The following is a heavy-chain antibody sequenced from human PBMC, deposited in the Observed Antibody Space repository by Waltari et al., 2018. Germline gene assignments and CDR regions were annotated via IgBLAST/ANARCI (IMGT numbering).Heavy chain of an antibody. V-gene: IGHV3-30*02. CDR3: AKGYSSGWYDADY. J-gene: IGHJ4*02. D-gene: IGHD6-19*01. CDR2: IRNNGDNK. Sequence: QVQLVESGGGVVQPGGSLRLSCAASGFTFSIYGMYWVRQAPGKGLEWVSFIRNNGDNKYYSDVVKGRFTISRDNSKNTLYLQMNSLGVEDTALYYCAKGYSSGWYDADYWGQGTLVTVSS. CDR1: GFTFSIYG.